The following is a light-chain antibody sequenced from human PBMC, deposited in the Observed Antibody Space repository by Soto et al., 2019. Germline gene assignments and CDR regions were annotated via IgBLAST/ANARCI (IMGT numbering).Light chain of an antibody. CDR3: SSFKGTNSFV. CDR2: EVS. V-gene: IGLV2-14*02. Sequence: QSALTQPASVSGSPGQSITISCAGTTSDVAYYDLVSWYQQHPGRAPKLLIYEVSKRPSGVPDRIFASKSGNTASLTVSGLQADDEANYYCSSFKGTNSFVFGTGTKVTVL. CDR1: TSDVAYYDL. J-gene: IGLJ1*01.